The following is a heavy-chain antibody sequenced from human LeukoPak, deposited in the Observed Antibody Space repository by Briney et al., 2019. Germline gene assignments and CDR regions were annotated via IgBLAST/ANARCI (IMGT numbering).Heavy chain of an antibody. V-gene: IGHV4-59*01. D-gene: IGHD3-10*01. Sequence: PSETLSLTCTVSGGSISSYYWSWIRQPPGKGLEWIGYIYYSGSTNYNPSLKSRVTISVDTSKNQFSLKLSSVTAADTAVYYCAGDPHLDGSGRHFDYWGQGTLVTVSS. J-gene: IGHJ4*02. CDR1: GGSISSYY. CDR3: AGDPHLDGSGRHFDY. CDR2: IYYSGST.